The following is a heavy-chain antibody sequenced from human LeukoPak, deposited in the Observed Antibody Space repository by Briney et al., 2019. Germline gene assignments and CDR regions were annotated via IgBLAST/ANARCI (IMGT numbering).Heavy chain of an antibody. J-gene: IGHJ4*02. D-gene: IGHD6-13*01. CDR1: GFTFSSYS. Sequence: PGGSLRLSCAASGFTFSSYSMNWVRQAPGKGLEWVSSISSSSSYIYYADSVKGRFTISRDNAKNSLYLQMNSLRAEDTAVYYCARAGLSSSWYAIHDWYWGQGTLVTVSS. CDR2: ISSSSSYI. V-gene: IGHV3-21*01. CDR3: ARAGLSSSWYAIHDWY.